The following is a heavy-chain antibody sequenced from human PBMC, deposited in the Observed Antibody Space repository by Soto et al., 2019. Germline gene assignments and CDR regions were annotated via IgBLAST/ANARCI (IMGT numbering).Heavy chain of an antibody. CDR1: GGSISSDGYY. V-gene: IGHV4-31*03. J-gene: IGHJ5*02. Sequence: QLQLQESGPGLVKPSHTLSLTCTVTGGSISSDGYYWSSIRQHPGKGLEWIGYIYYSGGTYYNPSLNSRVTLSVDTPKNQSSPTLSSVTAADTVVYYCARSVDPWGQGTPVTVSS. CDR3: ARSVDP. CDR2: IYYSGGT.